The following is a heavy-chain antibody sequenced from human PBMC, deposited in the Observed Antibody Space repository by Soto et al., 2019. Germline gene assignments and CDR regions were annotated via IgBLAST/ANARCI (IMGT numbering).Heavy chain of an antibody. CDR3: ARGYPRSIFSTALATSYRFDS. D-gene: IGHD2-21*01. CDR1: GGTFSGHY. Sequence: QVQLQQWGAGLLKPSETLSLTCAVYGGTFSGHYWSWIRQYPGKGLEWLSEINHRGSSNYNPSLKTRFPMSVDTAKNQCTLRLGSVTAADTAVYYCARGYPRSIFSTALATSYRFDSWGQGGLVTVSS. V-gene: IGHV4-34*01. CDR2: INHRGSS. J-gene: IGHJ5*01.